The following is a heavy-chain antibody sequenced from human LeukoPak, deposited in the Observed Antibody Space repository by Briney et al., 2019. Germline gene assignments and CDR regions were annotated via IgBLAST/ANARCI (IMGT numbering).Heavy chain of an antibody. CDR3: ARVQTREVTYYYDSSGYYYAH. D-gene: IGHD3-22*01. CDR2: INPSGGST. Sequence: GASVKVSCKASGYTFTSYYMHWVRQAPGQGLEWMGIINPSGGSTSYAQKFQGRVTMTRDTSTSTVYMELSSLRSEDTAVYYCARVQTREVTYYYDSSGYYYAHWGQGTLVTVSS. CDR1: GYTFTSYY. V-gene: IGHV1-46*01. J-gene: IGHJ4*02.